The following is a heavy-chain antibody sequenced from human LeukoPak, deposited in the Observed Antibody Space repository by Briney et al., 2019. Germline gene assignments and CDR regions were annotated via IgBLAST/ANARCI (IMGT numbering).Heavy chain of an antibody. CDR1: GGXFSGYY. D-gene: IGHD6-13*01. J-gene: IGHJ5*02. CDR3: ARVPGYSSRTNWFDP. CDR2: INHSGST. Sequence: SETLSLTCAVXGGXFSGYYWSWIRQPPGKGLDWIGEINHSGSTNYNPSLKSRVTISVDTSKNQFSLKLSSVTAADTAVYYCARVPGYSSRTNWFDPWGQGTLVTVSS. V-gene: IGHV4-34*01.